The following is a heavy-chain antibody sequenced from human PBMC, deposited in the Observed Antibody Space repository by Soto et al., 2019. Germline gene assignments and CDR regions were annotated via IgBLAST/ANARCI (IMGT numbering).Heavy chain of an antibody. CDR1: GYTFTSYY. CDR3: AREEVGLGGSYSVDY. V-gene: IGHV1-46*01. Sequence: ASVKVSCKASGYTFTSYYMHWVRQAPGQGLEWMGIINPSGGSTSYAQKFQGRVTMTRDTSTSTVYMELSSLRSEDTAVYYCAREEVGLGGSYSVDYWGQGTLVTVSS. CDR2: INPSGGST. D-gene: IGHD1-26*01. J-gene: IGHJ4*02.